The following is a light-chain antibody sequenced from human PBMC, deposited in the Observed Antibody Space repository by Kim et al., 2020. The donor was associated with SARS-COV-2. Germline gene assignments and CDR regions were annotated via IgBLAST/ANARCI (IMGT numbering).Light chain of an antibody. J-gene: IGLJ3*02. Sequence: GRRVTLSCSGTRSNIGSNAVNWYHQFPGTAPKLLIYSTNQRPSGVPDRFSGSKSGTSASLAISGLQSEDEADFYCASWDATLNVWVFGGGTQLTVL. CDR3: ASWDATLNVWV. CDR1: RSNIGSNA. CDR2: STN. V-gene: IGLV1-44*01.